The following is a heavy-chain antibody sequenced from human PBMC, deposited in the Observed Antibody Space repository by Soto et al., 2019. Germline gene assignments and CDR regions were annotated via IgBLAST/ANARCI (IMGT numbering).Heavy chain of an antibody. CDR3: ARPELTVYYAMDV. D-gene: IGHD2-21*02. V-gene: IGHV3-48*02. CDR2: ISASSSAI. J-gene: IGHJ6*02. CDR1: GFTFSSYS. Sequence: EVQLVESGGGLVHPGESLRLSCAASGFTFSSYSMNWVRQAPGKGLEWVSYISASSSAIYYADSVKGRFTISRDNAKESLYPQMNSLRDEDTAVYYCARPELTVYYAMDVWGQGTTVTVSS.